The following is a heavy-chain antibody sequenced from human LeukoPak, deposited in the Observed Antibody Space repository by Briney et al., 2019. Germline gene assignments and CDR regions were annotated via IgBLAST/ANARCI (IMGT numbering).Heavy chain of an antibody. V-gene: IGHV3-21*04. CDR1: GFTFSNYS. CDR3: ARALRATVVTGFDY. J-gene: IGHJ4*02. Sequence: GGSLRLSCAASGFTFSNYSMNWVRQAPGKGLEWVSSISSSSSYIYYADSVKGRFTISRDNAKNSLYLQMNSLRAEDTALYYCARALRATVVTGFDYWGQGTLVTVSS. D-gene: IGHD4-23*01. CDR2: ISSSSSYI.